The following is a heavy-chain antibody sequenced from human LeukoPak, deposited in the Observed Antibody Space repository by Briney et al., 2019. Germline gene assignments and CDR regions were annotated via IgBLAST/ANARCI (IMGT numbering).Heavy chain of an antibody. J-gene: IGHJ4*02. CDR2: IYYSGST. V-gene: IGHV4-59*08. D-gene: IGHD3-22*01. CDR3: ARTYYYDSSGYEIDY. CDR1: GGSISSYY. Sequence: PSETLSLTCTVSGGSISSYYWSWIRQPPGKGLEWIGYIYYSGSTYYNPSLKSRVTISVDTSKNQFSLKLSSVTAADTAVYYCARTYYYDSSGYEIDYWGQGTLVTVSS.